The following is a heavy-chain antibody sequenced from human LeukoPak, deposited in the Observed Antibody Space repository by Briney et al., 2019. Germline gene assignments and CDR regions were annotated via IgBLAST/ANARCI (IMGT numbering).Heavy chain of an antibody. CDR2: INPSGGST. CDR1: GYTFTSYY. V-gene: IGHV1-46*01. Sequence: GASVKVSCKASGYTFTSYYMHWVRQAPGQGLEWMGIINPSGGSTSYAQKFQGRVTMTRDMSTSTVYMELSSLRSEDTAVYYCARASGAMIVVGGDKYNWFDPWGQGTLVTVSS. D-gene: IGHD3-22*01. J-gene: IGHJ5*02. CDR3: ARASGAMIVVGGDKYNWFDP.